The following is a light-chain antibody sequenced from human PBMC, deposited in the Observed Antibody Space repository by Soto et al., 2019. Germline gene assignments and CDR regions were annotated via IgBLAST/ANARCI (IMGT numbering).Light chain of an antibody. CDR1: QDIYNY. Sequence: DIQMTQSPSSLSASVGDRVSITCQASQDIYNYLNWYQQKPGKAPKLLIFDASNLETGVPSRFSGSGSGTDFTFTISSLQPEDIATYYCQQYDNLPLTFGGGTKVEFK. CDR3: QQYDNLPLT. CDR2: DAS. J-gene: IGKJ4*01. V-gene: IGKV1-33*01.